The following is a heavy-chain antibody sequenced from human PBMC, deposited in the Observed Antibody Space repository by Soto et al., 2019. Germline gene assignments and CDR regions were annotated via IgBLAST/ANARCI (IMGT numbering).Heavy chain of an antibody. J-gene: IGHJ4*02. D-gene: IGHD2-15*01. Sequence: DVQLLESGGGLVQPXGXLXLXXXXXXXXXXXXXXXXVRQGPGKGLEWVAVVSIGGSTHYADSVRGRFTISRDNSKNTLSLQMNSLTAEDTAVYFCAKRRGAGGHFDYWGQGALVTVSS. CDR2: VSIGGST. V-gene: IGHV3-23*01. CDR3: AKRRGAGGHFDY. CDR1: XXXXXXXX.